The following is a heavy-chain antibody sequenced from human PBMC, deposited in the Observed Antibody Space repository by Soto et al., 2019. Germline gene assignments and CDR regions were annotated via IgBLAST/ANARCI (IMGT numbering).Heavy chain of an antibody. V-gene: IGHV4-39*01. CDR3: ARCYDILTGYQAEWFDP. CDR2: IYYSGST. CDR1: GGSISSSSYY. Sequence: PSETLSLTCTVSGGSISSSSYYWGWIRQPPGKGLEWIGSIYYSGSTYYNPSLKSRVTISVDTSKNQFPLKLSSVTAADTAVYYCARCYDILTGYQAEWFDPWGQGTLVTVSS. D-gene: IGHD3-9*01. J-gene: IGHJ5*02.